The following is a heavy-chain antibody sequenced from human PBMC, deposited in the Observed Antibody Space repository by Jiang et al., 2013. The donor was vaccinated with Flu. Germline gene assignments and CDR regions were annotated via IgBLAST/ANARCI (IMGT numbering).Heavy chain of an antibody. J-gene: IGHJ5*02. V-gene: IGHV1-69*04. CDR1: GGTFSSYA. CDR3: ARAQGDIVLMVYENWFDP. Sequence: SGAEVKKPGSSVKVSCKASGGTFSSYAISWVRQAPGQGLEWMGRIIPILGIANYAQKFQGRVTITADKSTSTAYMELSSLRSEDTAVYYCARAQGDIVLMVYENWFDPWGQGTLVTVSS. D-gene: IGHD2-8*01. CDR2: IIPILGIA.